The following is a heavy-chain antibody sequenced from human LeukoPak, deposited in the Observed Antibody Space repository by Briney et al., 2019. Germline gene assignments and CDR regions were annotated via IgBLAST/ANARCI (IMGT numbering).Heavy chain of an antibody. CDR2: IYPGDSDT. Sequence: GESLKISCKGSGYSLTSYWIGWVRHMPGKGLECMGIIYPGDSDTRYSPSFQGQVTISADKSISTAYLQWSSLKASDTAMYYCARHGAVATSLSWFDPWGQGTLVTVSS. CDR3: ARHGAVATSLSWFDP. J-gene: IGHJ5*02. CDR1: GYSLTSYW. V-gene: IGHV5-51*01. D-gene: IGHD5-12*01.